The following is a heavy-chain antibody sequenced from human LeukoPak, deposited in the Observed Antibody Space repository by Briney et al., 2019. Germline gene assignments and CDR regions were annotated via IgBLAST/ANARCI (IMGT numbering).Heavy chain of an antibody. CDR1: GGSISSGGYY. CDR2: INHSGST. CDR3: ARGIFWYNWNYYYYYMDV. J-gene: IGHJ6*03. D-gene: IGHD1-1*01. Sequence: SETLSLTCTVSGGSISSGGYYWSWIRQPPGKGLEWIGEINHSGSTNYNPSLKSRVTISVDTSKNQFSLKLSSVTAADTAVYYCARGIFWYNWNYYYYYMDVWGKGTTVTVSS. V-gene: IGHV4-39*07.